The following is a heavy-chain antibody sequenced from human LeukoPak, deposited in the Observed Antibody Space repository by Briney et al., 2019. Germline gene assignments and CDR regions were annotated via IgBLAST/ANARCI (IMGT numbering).Heavy chain of an antibody. Sequence: GGSLRLSCAASGFTFSDYYMSWIRQAPGKGLEWVSYISGSTSYTNYADSVKGRFTISRDNSKNTLYLQMNSLRAEDTAVYYCARDKRFGELLTPYYYYTMDVWGQGTTVTVSS. CDR1: GFTFSDYY. CDR3: ARDKRFGELLTPYYYYTMDV. CDR2: ISGSTSYT. J-gene: IGHJ6*02. V-gene: IGHV3-11*06. D-gene: IGHD3-10*01.